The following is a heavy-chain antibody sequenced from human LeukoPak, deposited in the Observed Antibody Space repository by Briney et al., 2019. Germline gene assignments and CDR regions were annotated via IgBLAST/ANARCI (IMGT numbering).Heavy chain of an antibody. D-gene: IGHD6-13*01. Sequence: GGSLRLSCAASGFTISINAMSWVRQAPGKGLEWVSAISGSGGSTYYADSVKGRFTISRDNSKNTVYLQMNSLRGEDTAIYYCAKGGSSWYPHAFDIWGQGTMVTVSS. V-gene: IGHV3-23*01. CDR2: ISGSGGST. CDR3: AKGGSSWYPHAFDI. CDR1: GFTISINA. J-gene: IGHJ3*02.